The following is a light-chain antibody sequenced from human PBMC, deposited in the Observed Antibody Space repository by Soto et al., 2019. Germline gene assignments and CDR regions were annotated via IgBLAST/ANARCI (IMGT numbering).Light chain of an antibody. CDR1: NIGSKS. V-gene: IGLV3-21*01. Sequence: SYELTQPHSVSVAPGKTASVACGGSNIGSKSVHWYQKKSGQAPVLVMYYDSDRPSGIPERFSGANSGNSATLTISRVEAGDEADYYCEVWDISSGHVVFGGGTKVTVL. CDR3: EVWDISSGHVV. CDR2: YDS. J-gene: IGLJ3*02.